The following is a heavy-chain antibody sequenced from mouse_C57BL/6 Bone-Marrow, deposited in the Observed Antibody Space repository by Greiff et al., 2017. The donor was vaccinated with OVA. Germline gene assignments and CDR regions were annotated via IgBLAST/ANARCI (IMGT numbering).Heavy chain of an antibody. V-gene: IGHV1-74*01. CDR2: IHPSDSDT. CDR3: AIGDYEAWFAY. J-gene: IGHJ3*01. Sequence: QVQLQQPGAELVKPGASVKVSCKASGYTFTSYWMHWVKQRPGQGLEWIGRIHPSDSDTNYNQQFKGKATLTVDKSSSTAYMQLSSLTSEDSAVYYCAIGDYEAWFAYWGQGTLVTVSA. CDR1: GYTFTSYW. D-gene: IGHD2-4*01.